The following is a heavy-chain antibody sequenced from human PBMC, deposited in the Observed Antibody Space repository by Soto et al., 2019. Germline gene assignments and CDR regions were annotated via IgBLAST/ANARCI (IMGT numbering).Heavy chain of an antibody. CDR3: TRRGSSGTTVDY. D-gene: IGHD1-26*01. Sequence: KPSETLSLTCGVSDYSISSGYYWGWIRQPPGKGLEWIGNIYHSGSTHYNPALKSRVTISVDTSKNQFSLKLKSVTAADTAAYYCTRRGSSGTTVDYWGQGTLVTVSS. CDR2: IYHSGST. CDR1: DYSISSGYY. V-gene: IGHV4-38-2*01. J-gene: IGHJ4*02.